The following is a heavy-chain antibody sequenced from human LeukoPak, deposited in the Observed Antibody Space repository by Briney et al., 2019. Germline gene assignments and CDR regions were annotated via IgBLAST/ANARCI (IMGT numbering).Heavy chain of an antibody. CDR1: GGSFSGYY. D-gene: IGHD6-6*01. Sequence: PSETLSLTCAVYGGSFSGYYWSWIRQPPGKGLEWIGEINHSGSTNYNSSLKSRVTISVDTSKNQFSLKLSSVTAADTAVYYCARRGSSSVYWGQGTLVTVSS. CDR2: INHSGST. J-gene: IGHJ4*02. CDR3: ARRGSSSVY. V-gene: IGHV4-34*01.